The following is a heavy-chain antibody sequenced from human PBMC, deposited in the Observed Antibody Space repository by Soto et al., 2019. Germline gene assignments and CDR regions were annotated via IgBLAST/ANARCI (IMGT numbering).Heavy chain of an antibody. CDR1: GLTVSHNY. Sequence: EVQLVESGGGLIQPGGSLRLSCVASGLTVSHNYMAWVRQAPEMGLELVSILYTEVTTYYADSVKGRITISRDSSKNTLFLQMDSLRAEDTAVYYCVRPRPSGENYGMDVWGQGTTVTVSS. CDR3: VRPRPSGENYGMDV. D-gene: IGHD3-16*01. V-gene: IGHV3-53*01. J-gene: IGHJ6*02. CDR2: LYTEVTT.